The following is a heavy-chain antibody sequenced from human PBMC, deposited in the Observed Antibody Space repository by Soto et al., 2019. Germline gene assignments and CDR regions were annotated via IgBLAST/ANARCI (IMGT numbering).Heavy chain of an antibody. Sequence: PSETLSLTCTVSGGSISSYYWSWIRQPPGKGLEWIGYIYYSGSTNYNPSLKSRVTISVDTSKNQFSLKLSSVTAADTAVYYCARGSVLRFLEWSLRPYCFDYWGQGTLVTVSS. J-gene: IGHJ4*02. CDR1: GGSISSYY. CDR3: ARGSVLRFLEWSLRPYCFDY. V-gene: IGHV4-59*12. CDR2: IYYSGST. D-gene: IGHD3-3*01.